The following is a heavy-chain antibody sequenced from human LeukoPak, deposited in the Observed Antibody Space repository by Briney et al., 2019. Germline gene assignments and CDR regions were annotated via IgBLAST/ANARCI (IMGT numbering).Heavy chain of an antibody. D-gene: IGHD2-15*01. V-gene: IGHV4-61*05. J-gene: IGHJ5*02. CDR1: GGSISSSSYY. Sequence: SETLSLTCTVSGGSISSSSYYWGWIRQPPGKGLEWIGYIYCSGSTNYNPSLKSRVTISVDTSKNQFSLKLSSVTAADTAVYYCARGGLRLLLGGDWFDPWGQGTLVTVSS. CDR2: IYCSGST. CDR3: ARGGLRLLLGGDWFDP.